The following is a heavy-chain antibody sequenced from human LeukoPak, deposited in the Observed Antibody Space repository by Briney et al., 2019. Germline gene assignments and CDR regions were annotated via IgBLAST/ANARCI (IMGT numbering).Heavy chain of an antibody. V-gene: IGHV4-61*08. Sequence: PSETLSLTCTVSGGSISSGDYYWSWLRQPPGKGLEWIGYIYYSGSTNYNPSLKSRVTMSVDTSKNQFSLKLSSVTAADTAVYYCARDISEDFWSGYPEYFDYWGQETLVTVSS. J-gene: IGHJ4*02. CDR2: IYYSGST. CDR3: ARDISEDFWSGYPEYFDY. D-gene: IGHD3-3*01. CDR1: GGSISSGDYY.